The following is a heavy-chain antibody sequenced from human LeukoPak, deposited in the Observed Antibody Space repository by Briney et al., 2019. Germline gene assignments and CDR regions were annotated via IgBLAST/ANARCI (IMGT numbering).Heavy chain of an antibody. CDR1: GFSYNTYA. CDR3: AKGSVVADIYFDS. D-gene: IGHD2-15*01. J-gene: IGHJ4*02. V-gene: IGHV3-23*01. Sequence: PGGSLRLSCAASGFSYNTYAMNWVRQAPGKGLEWVSTITGSGDDTYYADSARGRFTISRDNSKNTLYLQMNTLRVEDTAVYYCAKGSVVADIYFDSWDQGTLATVSS. CDR2: ITGSGDDT.